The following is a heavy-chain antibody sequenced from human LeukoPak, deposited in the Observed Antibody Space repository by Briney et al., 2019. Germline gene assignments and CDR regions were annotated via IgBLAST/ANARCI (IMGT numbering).Heavy chain of an antibody. J-gene: IGHJ1*01. D-gene: IGHD3-3*01. CDR3: ARGGDFWSGYYSI. CDR2: IYYSGST. V-gene: IGHV4-59*12. Sequence: SETLSLTCTVSGGSISSYYWSWIRQPPGKGLEWIGYIYYSGSTNYNPSLKSRVTISVDTSKNQFSLKLSSVTAADTAVYYCARGGDFWSGYYSIWGQGTLVTVSS. CDR1: GGSISSYY.